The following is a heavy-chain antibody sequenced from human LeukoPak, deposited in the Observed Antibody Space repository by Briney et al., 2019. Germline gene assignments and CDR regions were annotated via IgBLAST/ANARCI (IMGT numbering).Heavy chain of an antibody. CDR2: IIPMFGTA. J-gene: IGHJ5*02. D-gene: IGHD3-3*01. CDR3: ARAETRNEAYYDLWSCSYNWFDP. CDR1: GDTFRKYA. Sequence: ASVKVSCKASGDTFRKYAISWVRQAPGQGLEWMGGIIPMFGTANYAQKFQGRVTITTDESTSTTYMEVSSLRSEDTAVYYCARAETRNEAYYDLWSCSYNWFDPWGQGTLVTVSS. V-gene: IGHV1-69*05.